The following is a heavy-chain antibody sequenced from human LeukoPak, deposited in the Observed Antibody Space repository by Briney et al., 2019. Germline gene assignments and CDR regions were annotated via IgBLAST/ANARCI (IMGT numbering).Heavy chain of an antibody. CDR3: ARAPRLEIVVVPAAMSPPVWFFDY. D-gene: IGHD2-2*01. CDR1: GGSISSSNW. Sequence: PSGTLSLTCAVSGGSISSSNWWSWVCQPPGKGLEWIGEIYHSGSTNYNPSLKSRVTISVDKSKNQFSLKLSSVTAADTAVYYCARAPRLEIVVVPAAMSPPVWFFDYWGQGTLVTVSS. CDR2: IYHSGST. V-gene: IGHV4-4*02. J-gene: IGHJ4*02.